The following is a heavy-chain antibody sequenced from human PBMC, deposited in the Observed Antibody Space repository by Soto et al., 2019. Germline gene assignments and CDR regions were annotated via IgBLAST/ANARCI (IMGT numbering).Heavy chain of an antibody. Sequence: SETLSLTCAVYGGSFSGYYWSWIRQPPGKGLEWIGEINHSGSTNYNPSLKSRVNISVDTSKNQFSLKLSSVTAADTAVYYFARIGYCSGGSCYGYYYYGMDVWGQGTTVTVSS. CDR2: INHSGST. V-gene: IGHV4-34*01. D-gene: IGHD2-15*01. CDR3: ARIGYCSGGSCYGYYYYGMDV. CDR1: GGSFSGYY. J-gene: IGHJ6*02.